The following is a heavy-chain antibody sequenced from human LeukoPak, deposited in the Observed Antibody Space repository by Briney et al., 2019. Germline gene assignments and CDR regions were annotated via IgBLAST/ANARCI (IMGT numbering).Heavy chain of an antibody. J-gene: IGHJ4*02. D-gene: IGHD3-3*01. CDR2: ISYDGSNK. CDR1: GFTFSSYA. Sequence: PGRSLRLSCAAPGFTFSSYAMHWVRQAPGKGLEWVAVISYDGSNKYYADSVKGRFTISRDNSKNTLYLQMNSLRAEDTAVYYCASAILEWTNYPMGGYWGQGTLVTVSS. V-gene: IGHV3-30-3*01. CDR3: ASAILEWTNYPMGGY.